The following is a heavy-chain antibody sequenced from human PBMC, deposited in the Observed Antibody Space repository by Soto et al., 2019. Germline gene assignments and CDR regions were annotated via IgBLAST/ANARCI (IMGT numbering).Heavy chain of an antibody. J-gene: IGHJ4*01. D-gene: IGHD1-7*01. V-gene: IGHV3-23*01. Sequence: PGGSLRLSCAASGFTFRSYGMLWVRQAPGKGLEWVSANSQSAGGNTYYADSVKGRFTISRDDSKNTLYLQMDSLSPEDTAQYYSAGCNYDYWGHGTQVTVSS. CDR2: NSQSAGGNT. CDR3: AGCNYDY. CDR1: GFTFRSYG.